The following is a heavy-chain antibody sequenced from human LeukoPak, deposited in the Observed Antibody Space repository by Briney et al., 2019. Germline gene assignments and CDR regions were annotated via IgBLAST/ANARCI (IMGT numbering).Heavy chain of an antibody. CDR3: ARPAYSTRWAEFDY. CDR1: GGSISSHD. J-gene: IGHJ4*02. V-gene: IGHV4-59*11. D-gene: IGHD6-13*01. CDR2: MYYSGST. Sequence: SETLSLTCTVSGGSISSHDWSWVRQPPGKGLEGVGYMYYSGSTNYNPSPKSRVTLSVDTSKNQFSLKLSSVTAADTAVDYYARPAYSTRWAEFDYWGQGTLVTVSS.